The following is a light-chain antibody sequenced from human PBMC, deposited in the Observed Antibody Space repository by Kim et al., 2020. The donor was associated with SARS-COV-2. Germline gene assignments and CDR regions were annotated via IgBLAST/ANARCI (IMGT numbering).Light chain of an antibody. CDR2: YDS. J-gene: IGLJ3*02. V-gene: IGLV3-21*04. CDR3: QVWDTTTNHGV. CDR1: NIESKS. Sequence: SYELTQTPSVSVAPGKTARITCGGDNIESKSVHWYQQKPGQAPVLVIYYDSDRPSGIPERFSGSNSGNTAILTITRVDAGDEADYHCQVWDTTTNHGVFGGGTQLTVL.